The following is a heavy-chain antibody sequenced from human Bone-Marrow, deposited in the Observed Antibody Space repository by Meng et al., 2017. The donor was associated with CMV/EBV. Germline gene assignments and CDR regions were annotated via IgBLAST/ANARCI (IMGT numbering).Heavy chain of an antibody. Sequence: ASVKVSCKAAGYTFSSYGISWVRQAPGQGLEWVGWISAYNGNTVYTQKLQGRVTMTTDTSTNTSYMELRSLRSDDMAVYYCARHTGSGDYHYAMDVWGQGTTVTVSS. CDR3: ARHTGSGDYHYAMDV. CDR1: GYTFSSYG. J-gene: IGHJ6*02. V-gene: IGHV1-18*03. CDR2: ISAYNGNT. D-gene: IGHD2-15*01.